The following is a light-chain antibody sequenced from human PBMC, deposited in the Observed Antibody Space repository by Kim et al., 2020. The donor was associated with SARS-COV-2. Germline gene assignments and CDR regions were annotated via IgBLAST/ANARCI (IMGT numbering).Light chain of an antibody. CDR3: AVWDDSLKQGV. V-gene: IGLV1-44*01. CDR2: SNN. CDR1: SSNIGSNY. J-gene: IGLJ3*02. Sequence: QSVLTQPPSASGTPGHRVTISCSGSSSNIGSNYVVWYQQLPGAAPNLLIYSNNQRPSGVPDRFSGSRSGTSSSLAISGLQSGDEADYYCAVWDDSLKQGVFGGGTQLTVL.